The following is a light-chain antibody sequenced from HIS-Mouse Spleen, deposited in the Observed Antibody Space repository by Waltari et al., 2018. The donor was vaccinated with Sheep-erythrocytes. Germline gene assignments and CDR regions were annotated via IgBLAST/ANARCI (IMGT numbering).Light chain of an antibody. V-gene: IGLV2-11*01. J-gene: IGLJ1*01. CDR1: SSDVGGYNY. Sequence: QSALTQPRSVSGSPGPSVTISCTGTSSDVGGYNYVPWYQQHPGKAPKLMIYDVSKRPSGVPDRFSGSKSGNTASLTISGLQAEDEADYCCCSYAGSYNHVFATGTKVTVL. CDR3: CSYAGSYNHV. CDR2: DVS.